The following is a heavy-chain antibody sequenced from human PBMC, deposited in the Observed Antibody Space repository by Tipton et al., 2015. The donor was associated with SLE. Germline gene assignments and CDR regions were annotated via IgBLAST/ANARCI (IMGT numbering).Heavy chain of an antibody. J-gene: IGHJ4*02. Sequence: TLSLTCTVSGYSISSGFYWAWIRQPPGKGLEWIGFIYQRGSTYYTRGSTYYNPSLKSRVTISVDTSKNQFSLKLSSVTAADTAVYYCARARRTTSSHFDYWGQGTLVTVSS. CDR3: ARARRTTSSHFDY. CDR2: IYQRGSTYYTRGST. D-gene: IGHD1-14*01. V-gene: IGHV4-38-2*02. CDR1: GYSISSGFY.